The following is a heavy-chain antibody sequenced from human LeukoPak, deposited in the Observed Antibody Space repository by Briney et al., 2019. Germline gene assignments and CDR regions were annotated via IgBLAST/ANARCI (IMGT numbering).Heavy chain of an antibody. CDR1: GYTFTSYG. CDR2: ISAYNGNT. Sequence: ASVKVSCKASGYTFTSYGISWVRQAPGQGLEWMGWISAYNGNTNYAQKLQGRVTMTTDTSTSTAYMELRSLRSDDTAVYYCARFSNQVGAAWSWFDPWGQGTLVTVSS. CDR3: ARFSNQVGAAWSWFDP. D-gene: IGHD1-26*01. V-gene: IGHV1-18*01. J-gene: IGHJ5*02.